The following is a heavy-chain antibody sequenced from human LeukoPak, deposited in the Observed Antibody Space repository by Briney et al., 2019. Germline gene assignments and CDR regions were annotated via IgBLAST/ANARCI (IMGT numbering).Heavy chain of an antibody. D-gene: IGHD3-10*01. V-gene: IGHV3-21*01. J-gene: IGHJ4*02. CDR1: GFTFSSYS. CDR2: ISSSSSYI. Sequence: PGGSLRLSCAASGFTFSSYSMNWVRQAPGKGLEWVSSISSSSSYIYYADSVKGRFTISRDNAKNSLYLQMNSLRAEDTAVYYCARAPVRVSYIGYYFDYWGQGTLVTVSS. CDR3: ARAPVRVSYIGYYFDY.